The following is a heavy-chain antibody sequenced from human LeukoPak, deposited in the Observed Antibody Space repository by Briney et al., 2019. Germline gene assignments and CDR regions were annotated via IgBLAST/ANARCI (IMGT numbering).Heavy chain of an antibody. CDR2: INHSGST. CDR3: ARGTEARYCSSTSCRVYGMDV. CDR1: GGSFSGYY. J-gene: IGHJ6*02. Sequence: SETLSPTCAVYGGSFSGYYWSWIHQPPGKGLEWIGEINHSGSTNYNPSLKSRVTISVDTSKNQFSLKLSSVTAADTAVYYCARGTEARYCSSTSCRVYGMDVWGQGTTVNVSS. D-gene: IGHD2-2*01. V-gene: IGHV4-34*01.